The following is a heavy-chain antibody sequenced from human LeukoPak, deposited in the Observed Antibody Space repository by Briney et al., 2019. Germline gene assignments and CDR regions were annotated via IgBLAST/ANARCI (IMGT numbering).Heavy chain of an antibody. CDR1: GYTFTSYD. Sequence: ASVKVSCKASGYTFTSYDINWVRQATGQGLEWMGWMNPNSGNTGYAQKFQGRVTMTRNTSISTAYMEPSSLRSEDTAVYYCARGLGGYYYDSSGICDYWGQGTLVTVSS. CDR2: MNPNSGNT. CDR3: ARGLGGYYYDSSGICDY. V-gene: IGHV1-8*01. J-gene: IGHJ4*02. D-gene: IGHD3-22*01.